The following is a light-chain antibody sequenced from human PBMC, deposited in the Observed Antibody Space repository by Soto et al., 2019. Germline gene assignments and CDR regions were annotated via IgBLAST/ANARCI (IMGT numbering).Light chain of an antibody. J-gene: IGKJ1*01. CDR3: LQDHGYPLT. CDR1: QGIRND. V-gene: IGKV1-6*02. CDR2: AAS. Sequence: AIQMTQSPTSLSASVGDSVTITCRSGQGIRNDLDWYQQKPGEAPKLLISAASSLQDGVPSRFSGSGSGTHFTLTISGLQPEEFATYYCLQDHGYPLTFGQGTKV.